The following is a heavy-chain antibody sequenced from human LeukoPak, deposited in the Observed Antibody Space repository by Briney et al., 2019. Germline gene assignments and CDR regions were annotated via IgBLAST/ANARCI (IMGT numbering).Heavy chain of an antibody. CDR1: GGSISSYY. V-gene: IGHV4-59*01. Sequence: SETLSLTCTVSGGSISSYYWSWIRQPPGKGLEWIGDIYYSGSTNYNPSLKSRVTISVDTSKNQFSLKLSSVTAADTAVYYCARERPYSSSWYESYYYYYMDVWGKGTTVTVSS. CDR3: ARERPYSSSWYESYYYYYMDV. D-gene: IGHD6-13*01. J-gene: IGHJ6*03. CDR2: IYYSGST.